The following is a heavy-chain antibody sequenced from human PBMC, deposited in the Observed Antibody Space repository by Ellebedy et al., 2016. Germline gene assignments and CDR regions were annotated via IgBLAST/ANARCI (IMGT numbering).Heavy chain of an antibody. J-gene: IGHJ4*02. Sequence: GGSLRLXXAASGFTFSIAGMTWVRQAPGKGLEWVATIVFSGTATYYADSVKGRFIISRDNTKNSLFLQMNSLGVEDTAVYYCARDASEWARDCWGQGTLVTVSS. CDR2: IVFSGTAT. CDR1: GFTFSIAG. CDR3: ARDASEWARDC. D-gene: IGHD1-26*01. V-gene: IGHV3-21*01.